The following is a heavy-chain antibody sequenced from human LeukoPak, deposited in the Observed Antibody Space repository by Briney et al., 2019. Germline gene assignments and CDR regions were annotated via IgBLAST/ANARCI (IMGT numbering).Heavy chain of an antibody. V-gene: IGHV4-4*02. Sequence: SGTLSLTCAVSSASISSSDWWNWVRQSPGKGLEWIGEIYYSGNTYYNASLKSQVSISIDTSKNQFSLRLTSVTAADTAVYYCARQTGSGLFILPGGQGTLVTVSS. CDR1: SASISSSDW. CDR3: ARQTGSGLFILP. J-gene: IGHJ4*02. D-gene: IGHD3/OR15-3a*01. CDR2: IYYSGNT.